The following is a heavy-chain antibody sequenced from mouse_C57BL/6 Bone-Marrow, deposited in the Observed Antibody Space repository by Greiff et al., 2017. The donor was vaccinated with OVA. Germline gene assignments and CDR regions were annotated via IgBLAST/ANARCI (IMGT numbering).Heavy chain of an antibody. J-gene: IGHJ2*01. CDR3: ARGGFDY. Sequence: VQLKESGGDLVKPGGSLKLSCAASGFTFSSYGMSWVRQTPDKRLEWVATISSGGSYTYYPDSVKGRFTISRDNAKNTLYLQMSSRKSEDTAMYYCARGGFDYWGQGTTLTVSS. CDR1: GFTFSSYG. V-gene: IGHV5-6*01. CDR2: ISSGGSYT.